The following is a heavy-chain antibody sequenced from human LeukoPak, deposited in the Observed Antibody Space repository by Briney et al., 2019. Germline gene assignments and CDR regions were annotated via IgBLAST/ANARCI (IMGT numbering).Heavy chain of an antibody. CDR3: AKDQGASSYSFDY. CDR1: GFTFSSYA. J-gene: IGHJ4*02. CDR2: ISYDGSNK. Sequence: GGSLRLSCAASGFTFSSYAMHWVRQAPGKGLEWVAVISYDGSNKYYADSVKGRFTISRDNSKNTLYLQMDTLTAEDTAVYYCAKDQGASSYSFDYWGRGTLVTVSS. V-gene: IGHV3-30*04. D-gene: IGHD1-26*01.